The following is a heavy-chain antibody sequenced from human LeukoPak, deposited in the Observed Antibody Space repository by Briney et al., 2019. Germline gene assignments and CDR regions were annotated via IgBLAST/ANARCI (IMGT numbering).Heavy chain of an antibody. CDR3: AGQQDYDILTGYSD. J-gene: IGHJ4*02. Sequence: SQTLSLTCAVSGFSISSGGYSWSWIRQPPGKGLVWLGYIYHSGSTYYNPSLPCRVTISVDRSKHQFPLKLSSVTAADTAVYYCAGQQDYDILTGYSDWGQGTLVTVSS. CDR2: IYHSGST. CDR1: GFSISSGGYS. D-gene: IGHD3-9*01. V-gene: IGHV4-30-2*01.